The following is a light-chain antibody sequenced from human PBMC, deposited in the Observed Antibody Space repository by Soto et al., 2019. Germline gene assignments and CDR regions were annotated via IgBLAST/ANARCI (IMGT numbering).Light chain of an antibody. CDR1: QGISNY. V-gene: IGKV1-27*01. J-gene: IGKJ4*01. CDR3: QKYYSAPLT. Sequence: DIQMTQSPSSLSASVGDRVTITCRASQGISNYLAWYQQKPGKVPQLLIFAASTLQSGVPSRFSGSTSGTDFTLTINNQQPEDVATYYCQKYYSAPLTFGGGTKVEI. CDR2: AAS.